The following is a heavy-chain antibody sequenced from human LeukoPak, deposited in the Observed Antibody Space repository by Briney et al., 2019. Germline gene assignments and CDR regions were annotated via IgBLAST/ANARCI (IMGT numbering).Heavy chain of an antibody. CDR3: TYTSSSGVVY. CDR1: GFTFSVSA. V-gene: IGHV3-73*01. D-gene: IGHD6-6*01. CDR2: IRNKANNYAT. Sequence: PGGSLRLSCAASGFTFSVSAMYWVRQASGNGLEWIGRIRNKANNYATAYAASVKGRFTISREDSKNTAYLQMNSLKTEDTAVYYCTYTSSSGVVYWGQGTLVTVSS. J-gene: IGHJ4*02.